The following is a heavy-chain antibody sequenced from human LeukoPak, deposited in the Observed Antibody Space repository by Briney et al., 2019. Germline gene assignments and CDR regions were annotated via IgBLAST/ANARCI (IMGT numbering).Heavy chain of an antibody. D-gene: IGHD3-22*01. CDR3: ARGSYDSSGYYFNYYYYYGMDV. CDR2: IYYSGST. J-gene: IGHJ6*02. Sequence: SETLSLTCTVSGGSISSYYWSWIRQPPGEGLEWIGYIYYSGSTNYNPSLKSRVTMSVDTSKNQFSLRLSSVTAADTAVYYCARGSYDSSGYYFNYYYYYGMDVWGQGTTVTVSS. CDR1: GGSISSYY. V-gene: IGHV4-59*01.